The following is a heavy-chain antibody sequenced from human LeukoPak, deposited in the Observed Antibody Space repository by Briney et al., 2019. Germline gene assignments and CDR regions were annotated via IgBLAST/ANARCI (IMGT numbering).Heavy chain of an antibody. V-gene: IGHV4-4*07. Sequence: TPSETLSLTCTVSRASISYNFWSWSRQPAGKALEWIGRTYTSGDTNYNPSLKSRASVSVDTSKNQFYLSLSYVTAADTAVYYCTIGGASGSLAHWGPGALVTVSS. CDR2: TYTSGDT. D-gene: IGHD2-15*01. CDR1: RASISYNF. J-gene: IGHJ4*02. CDR3: TIGGASGSLAH.